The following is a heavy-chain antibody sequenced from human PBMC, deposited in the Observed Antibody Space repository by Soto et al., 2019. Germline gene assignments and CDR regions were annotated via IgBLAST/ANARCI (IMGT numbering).Heavy chain of an antibody. CDR1: GGSISSGPYS. D-gene: IGHD2-2*01. Sequence: QLQLLESGPGLVKPSETLSLTCTVSGGSISSGPYSWGWIRQPPGKGLEWIGTFHYSGSTYYSPSRESRVTIPVDTSKTPFSLKVSSVTAADTAVYYCARLGGYCSGTSCYGYYGMDVWGQGTTVTVSS. V-gene: IGHV4-39*01. J-gene: IGHJ6*02. CDR2: FHYSGST. CDR3: ARLGGYCSGTSCYGYYGMDV.